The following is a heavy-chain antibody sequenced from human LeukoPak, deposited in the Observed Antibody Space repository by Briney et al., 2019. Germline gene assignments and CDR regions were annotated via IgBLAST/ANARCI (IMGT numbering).Heavy chain of an antibody. CDR1: GYTFTSYA. J-gene: IGHJ6*03. D-gene: IGHD1-26*01. V-gene: IGHV1-46*01. Sequence: ASVKVSCKASGYTFTSYAMNWVRQAPGQGLEWMGIINPSGGSTSYAQKFQGRVTMTRDMSTSTVYMELSSLRSEDTAVYYCAREWDAQETYSHDYYYMDVWGKGTTVTVSS. CDR3: AREWDAQETYSHDYYYMDV. CDR2: INPSGGST.